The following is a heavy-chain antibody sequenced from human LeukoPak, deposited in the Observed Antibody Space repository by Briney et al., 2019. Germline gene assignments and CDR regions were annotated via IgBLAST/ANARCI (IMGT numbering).Heavy chain of an antibody. Sequence: GGSLRLSCAASGFTFSGYSMNWVRQAPGKGLEWISYISSSSSTIYYADSVKGRFTISRDNAKNSLYLQMNSLRAEDTAVYYCARTARVPDYWGQGTQVTVSS. CDR2: ISSSSSTI. CDR3: ARTARVPDY. D-gene: IGHD6-6*01. CDR1: GFTFSGYS. V-gene: IGHV3-48*04. J-gene: IGHJ4*02.